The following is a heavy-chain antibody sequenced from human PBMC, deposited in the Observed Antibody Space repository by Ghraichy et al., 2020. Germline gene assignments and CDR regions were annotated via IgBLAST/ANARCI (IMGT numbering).Heavy chain of an antibody. Sequence: GGIIPIFGTTNYAQKFQHRLTITADESTSTAYMELNSLISDDTAVYYCATKGDCGGDCYMYYFDYWGQGTLFTIS. CDR2: IIPIFGTT. J-gene: IGHJ4*02. CDR3: ATKGDCGGDCYMYYFDY. V-gene: IGHV1-69*01. D-gene: IGHD2-21*02.